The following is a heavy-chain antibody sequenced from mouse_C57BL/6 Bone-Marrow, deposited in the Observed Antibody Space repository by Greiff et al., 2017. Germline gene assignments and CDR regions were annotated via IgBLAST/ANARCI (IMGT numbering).Heavy chain of an antibody. CDR2: ILPGSVST. V-gene: IGHV1-9*01. CDR1: GYTFTGYW. Sequence: VQLQQSGAELMKPGASVKLSCKATGYTFTGYWIEWVKQRPGHGLEWIGEILPGSVSTNYNEKFKGKATFTADTSSNTAYMQLSSLTTEDSAIYYCARSLIYYYGSSYAWFAYWGQGTLVTVSA. D-gene: IGHD1-1*01. CDR3: ARSLIYYYGSSYAWFAY. J-gene: IGHJ3*01.